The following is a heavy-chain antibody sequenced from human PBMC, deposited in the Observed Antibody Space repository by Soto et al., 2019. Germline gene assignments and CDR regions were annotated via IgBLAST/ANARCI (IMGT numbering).Heavy chain of an antibody. CDR3: VRDGPHITIFGYGDY. CDR1: GGSISSSSYY. Sequence: PSETLSLTCTVSGGSISSSSYYRGWIRQPPGKGLEWIGSIYYSGSTYYNPSLKSRVTISVDTSKNQFSLKLSSVTAADTAVYYCVRDGPHITIFGYGDYWGQGNLVTVSS. CDR2: IYYSGST. J-gene: IGHJ4*02. V-gene: IGHV4-39*02. D-gene: IGHD3-3*01.